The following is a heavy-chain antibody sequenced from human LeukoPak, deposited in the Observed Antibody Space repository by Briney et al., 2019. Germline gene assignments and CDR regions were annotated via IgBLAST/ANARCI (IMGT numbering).Heavy chain of an antibody. CDR2: ILDSGTT. Sequence: SETLSLTCTVSSGSMRGYHCSWIRQPAGKGLEWIGRILDSGTTNYNPSLKSRLTISVDRSKTQSSLNLNSVTAADTAVYYCVRERPAGGGSYYWFDLWGQGTLVTVSS. V-gene: IGHV4-4*07. D-gene: IGHD1-26*01. CDR1: SGSMRGYH. CDR3: VRERPAGGGSYYWFDL. J-gene: IGHJ5*02.